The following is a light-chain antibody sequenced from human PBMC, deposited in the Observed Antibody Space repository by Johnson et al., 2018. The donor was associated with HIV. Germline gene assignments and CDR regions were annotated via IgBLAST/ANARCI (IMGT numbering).Light chain of an antibody. CDR2: DNN. CDR1: SSNIGKNY. CDR3: ATWDSSLSAFYD. Sequence: QSVLTQPPSVSAAPGQRVTISCSGSSSNIGKNYVCWYQQLPGTAPKLLIYDNNKRPSGIPDRFSGSRSGTSATLGITGLQTGDEADYYCATWDSSLSAFYDFVTGTKVTVL. J-gene: IGLJ1*01. V-gene: IGLV1-51*01.